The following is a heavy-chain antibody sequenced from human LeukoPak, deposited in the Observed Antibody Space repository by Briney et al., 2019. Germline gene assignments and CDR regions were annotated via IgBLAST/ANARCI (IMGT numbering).Heavy chain of an antibody. CDR2: IWYDGSDR. CDR3: ARDLRYYDILTGPDV. Sequence: GGSLRLSCAASGFTFSNYAMHWVRQAPGKGPEWLAVIWYDGSDRYFADSVKGRFTISRDNSKNVLFLQMNSLRAEDTAVYYCARDLRYYDILTGPDVWGQGTTVTVS. J-gene: IGHJ6*02. CDR1: GFTFSNYA. D-gene: IGHD3-9*01. V-gene: IGHV3-33*01.